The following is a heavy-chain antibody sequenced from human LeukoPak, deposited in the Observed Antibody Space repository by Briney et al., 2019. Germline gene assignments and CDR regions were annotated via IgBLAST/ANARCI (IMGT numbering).Heavy chain of an antibody. CDR1: GFTFSSYA. CDR3: AKSLIDDYGDYYFDY. V-gene: IGHV3-23*01. D-gene: IGHD4-17*01. J-gene: IGHJ4*02. Sequence: GGSLRLSCAASGFTFSSYAMSWVRQAPGKVLEWVSAISGSGGSTYYADSVKGRFTISRDNSKNTLYLQMNSLRAEDTAVYYCAKSLIDDYGDYYFDYWGQGTLVTVSS. CDR2: ISGSGGST.